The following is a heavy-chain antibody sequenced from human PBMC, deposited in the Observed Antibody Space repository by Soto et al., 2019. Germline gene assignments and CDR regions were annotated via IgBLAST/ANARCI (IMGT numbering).Heavy chain of an antibody. V-gene: IGHV3-7*03. J-gene: IGHJ3*02. CDR3: ARDGTDDAFDI. CDR2: IKQDGSEK. Sequence: PGGSLRLSCAASGFTFSTYWMSWVRRAPGEGLEWVAKIKQDGSEKFYVNSVEGRFTISRDSTKNSLYLQMNSLRAADTAVYYCARDGTDDAFDIWGQGTMVTVSS. CDR1: GFTFSTYW.